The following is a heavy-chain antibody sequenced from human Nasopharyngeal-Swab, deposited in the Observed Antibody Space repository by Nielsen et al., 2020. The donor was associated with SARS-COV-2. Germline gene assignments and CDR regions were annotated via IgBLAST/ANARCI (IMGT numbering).Heavy chain of an antibody. J-gene: IGHJ3*02. V-gene: IGHV4-4*02. CDR1: GGSISSSNW. Sequence: SETLSLTCAVSGGSISSSNWWSWVRQPPGKGLEWIGYIYYSGSTNYNPSLKSRVTISVDTSKNQFSLKLSSVTAADTAVYYCARVPSSYYYDSSGYTPSDAFDIWGQGTMVTVSS. CDR2: IYYSGST. D-gene: IGHD3-22*01. CDR3: ARVPSSYYYDSSGYTPSDAFDI.